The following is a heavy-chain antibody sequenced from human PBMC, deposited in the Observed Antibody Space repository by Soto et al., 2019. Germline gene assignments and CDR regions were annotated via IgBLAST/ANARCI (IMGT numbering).Heavy chain of an antibody. CDR2: ISNSGGNE. CDR1: RFSFSNFD. D-gene: IGHD6-19*01. Sequence: EVQLLESGGGLVQPGGSLRLSCEASRFSFSNFDMSWVRQAPGKGLEWVSGISNSGGNEYYTDSVKGRFTIYRDNSRNTLYLPMNILRVEDTALYYCAKDATRSSGWYYFDYWGQGTLVTVSS. V-gene: IGHV3-23*01. J-gene: IGHJ4*02. CDR3: AKDATRSSGWYYFDY.